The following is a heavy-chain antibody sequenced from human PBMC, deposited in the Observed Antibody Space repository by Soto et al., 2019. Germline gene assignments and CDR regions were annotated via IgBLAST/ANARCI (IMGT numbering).Heavy chain of an antibody. Sequence: VKVSCKASGYTFTNNDVSWVRQATGQGLEWMGWMNPGSGDTGYAQKFQGRVTMTRDISTATAYMELSSLTSEDTAIYYCARMASFGSLNWFDSWGQGTLVTVSS. CDR1: GYTFTNND. CDR3: ARMASFGSLNWFDS. V-gene: IGHV1-8*01. J-gene: IGHJ5*01. D-gene: IGHD3-10*01. CDR2: MNPGSGDT.